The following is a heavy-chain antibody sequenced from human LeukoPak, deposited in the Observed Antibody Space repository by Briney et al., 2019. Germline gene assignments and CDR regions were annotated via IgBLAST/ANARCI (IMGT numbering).Heavy chain of an antibody. Sequence: PSETLSLTCTVSGGSISSGSYYWSWIRQPAGNGLEWIGRIYTSGSTNYNPSLKSRVTMSLDTSKNQFPLKLSSVTAADTAVYYCARSPYSSSWYPFGPWGQGTLVTVSS. CDR2: IYTSGST. CDR3: ARSPYSSSWYPFGP. V-gene: IGHV4-61*02. D-gene: IGHD6-13*01. CDR1: GGSISSGSYY. J-gene: IGHJ5*02.